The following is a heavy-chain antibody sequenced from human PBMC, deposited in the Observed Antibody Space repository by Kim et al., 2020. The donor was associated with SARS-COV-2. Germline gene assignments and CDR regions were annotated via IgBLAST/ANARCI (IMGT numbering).Heavy chain of an antibody. CDR2: IIPIFGTA. D-gene: IGHD6-13*01. CDR1: GGTFSSYA. J-gene: IGHJ6*02. V-gene: IGHV1-69*06. CDR3: ASGSSSWDGRVSYYYGVDV. Sequence: SVKVSCKASGGTFSSYAISWVRQAPGQGLEWMGGIIPIFGTANYAQKFQGRVTITADKSTSTAYMELSSLRSEDTAVYYCASGSSSWDGRVSYYYGVDVWGQGTTVTVSS.